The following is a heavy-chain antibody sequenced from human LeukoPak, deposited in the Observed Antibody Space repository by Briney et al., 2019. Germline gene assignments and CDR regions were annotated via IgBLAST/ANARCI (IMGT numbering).Heavy chain of an antibody. Sequence: ASVKVSCKASGYTFTGYCMHWVRQAPGQGLEWMGWINPNSGGTNYAQKFQGRVTMTRDTSISTAYMELSRLRSDDTAVYYCARVRVIVVVPAAIFRGFDYWGQGTLVTVSS. CDR1: GYTFTGYC. CDR3: ARVRVIVVVPAAIFRGFDY. CDR2: INPNSGGT. J-gene: IGHJ4*02. D-gene: IGHD2-2*01. V-gene: IGHV1-2*02.